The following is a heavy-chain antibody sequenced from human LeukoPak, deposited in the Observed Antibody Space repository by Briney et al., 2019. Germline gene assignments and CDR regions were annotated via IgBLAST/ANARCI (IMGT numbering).Heavy chain of an antibody. CDR2: IITVSTTYF. V-gene: IGHV3-21*01. D-gene: IGHD3-22*01. Sequence: GGSLRLSCVASGFTFSSYSMNWVRQAPGRGLEWVSSIITVSTTYFQYADSVKGRFTISRDNAKNSLYLQMNSLRAEDTAVYYCARDLGYYYDSSGFSSWGQGTLVTVSS. CDR3: ARDLGYYYDSSGFSS. CDR1: GFTFSSYS. J-gene: IGHJ5*02.